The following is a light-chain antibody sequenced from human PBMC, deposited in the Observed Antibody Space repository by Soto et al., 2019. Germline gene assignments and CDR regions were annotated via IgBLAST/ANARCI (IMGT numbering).Light chain of an antibody. V-gene: IGLV2-8*01. CDR1: SSDVGAYNY. Sequence: QSALTQPPSASGSPGQSVTISCTGTSSDVGAYNYVSWYQQHPGKAPKLMIYEVSKRPSGVPDRFSGSKSGNTASLTVSGLQAEDEAYYYCSSHAGSNNYVFGTGTKLTVL. CDR3: SSHAGSNNYV. J-gene: IGLJ1*01. CDR2: EVS.